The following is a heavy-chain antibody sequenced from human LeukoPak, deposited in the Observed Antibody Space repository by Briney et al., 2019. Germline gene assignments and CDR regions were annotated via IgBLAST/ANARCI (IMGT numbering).Heavy chain of an antibody. D-gene: IGHD3-10*01. Sequence: PSETLSLTCTVSGGSISSYYWSWIRQPAGKGLEWIGRIYTSGSTNYNPSLKSRVTMSVDTSKNQFSLKLSSVTAADTAVYYCARDSGIFQNKRCYYYGMDVWGQGTTVTVSS. CDR2: IYTSGST. J-gene: IGHJ6*02. CDR1: GGSISSYY. CDR3: ARDSGIFQNKRCYYYGMDV. V-gene: IGHV4-4*07.